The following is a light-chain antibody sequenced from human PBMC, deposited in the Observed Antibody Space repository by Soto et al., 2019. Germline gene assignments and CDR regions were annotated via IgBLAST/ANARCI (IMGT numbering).Light chain of an antibody. V-gene: IGLV1-44*01. CDR3: ATWDDDLYAPI. CDR1: TSNIGSNI. J-gene: IGLJ2*01. Sequence: QSVLSQPPSASGTPGQRVTISCSGRTSNIGSNIVSWYQQLPGTAPKLVIFADNQRPSGVPDRFSGFKSGTSASLAINGLRSDDEADYYCATWDDDLYAPIIGGGTKVTVL. CDR2: ADN.